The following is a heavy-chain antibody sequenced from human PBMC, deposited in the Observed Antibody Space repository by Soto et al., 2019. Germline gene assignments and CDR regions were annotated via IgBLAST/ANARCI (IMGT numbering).Heavy chain of an antibody. D-gene: IGHD3-10*01. CDR2: ISFDGSTE. CDR1: GFTFISYA. Sequence: ESGGGVVQPGRSLRLSCAASGFTFISYAMHWVRQAPGKGLEWVAVISFDGSTEYYADSVKSRFTISRDNSKNTVYLQMNSLRSEDTAVYYCARSRHGSGSYTHFYYGLDVWGQGTTVTVSS. J-gene: IGHJ6*02. CDR3: ARSRHGSGSYTHFYYGLDV. V-gene: IGHV3-30-3*01.